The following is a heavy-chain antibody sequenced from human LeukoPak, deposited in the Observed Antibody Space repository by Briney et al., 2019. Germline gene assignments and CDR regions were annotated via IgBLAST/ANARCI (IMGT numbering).Heavy chain of an antibody. Sequence: GGSLGLSCAASGFTFSSYWMSWVRQAPGKGLEWVSAISGSGGSTYYADSVKGRFTISRDNSKNTLYLQMNSLRAEDTAVYYCAKGRAAAGTGPTEYFQHWGQGTLVTVSS. D-gene: IGHD6-13*01. V-gene: IGHV3-23*01. J-gene: IGHJ1*01. CDR1: GFTFSSYW. CDR3: AKGRAAAGTGPTEYFQH. CDR2: ISGSGGST.